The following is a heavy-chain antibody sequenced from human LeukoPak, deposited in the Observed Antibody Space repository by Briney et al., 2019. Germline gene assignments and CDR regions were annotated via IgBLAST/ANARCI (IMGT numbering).Heavy chain of an antibody. V-gene: IGHV4-59*08. D-gene: IGHD1-26*01. CDR1: GDSISAHH. CDR2: FYDSGDF. J-gene: IGHJ3*02. CDR3: ARLLRPGGRTGDAFDI. Sequence: SETLPLTRSVSGDSISAHHWTWTRQATGTSVQWFGCFYDSGDFHYTPSLRSRVTILTDIYTNQLSLTLSSVTAADTAMYYCARLLRPGGRTGDAFDIWGQGTMVTVSS.